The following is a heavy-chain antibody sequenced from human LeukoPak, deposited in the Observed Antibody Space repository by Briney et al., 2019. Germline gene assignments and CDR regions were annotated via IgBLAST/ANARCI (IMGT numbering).Heavy chain of an antibody. Sequence: ASVKVSCKASGYTFTSYGISWVRQAPGQGLEWMGWISGYNGNTNYAQQKLQGRVTMTRNTSISTAYMELSSLRSEDTAVYYCARGLRYCSGGRCYFSPPYYYYMDVWGKGTTVTISS. D-gene: IGHD2-15*01. CDR1: GYTFTSYG. V-gene: IGHV1-18*01. CDR3: ARGLRYCSGGRCYFSPPYYYYMDV. CDR2: ISGYNGNT. J-gene: IGHJ6*03.